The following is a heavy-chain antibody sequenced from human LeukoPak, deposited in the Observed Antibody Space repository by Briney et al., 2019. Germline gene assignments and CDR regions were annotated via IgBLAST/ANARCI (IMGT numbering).Heavy chain of an antibody. J-gene: IGHJ4*02. CDR3: ASVPKDYGDYTITFDY. D-gene: IGHD4-17*01. CDR2: MNPNSGNT. V-gene: IGHV1-8*01. Sequence: ASVKVSCKASGYTFTSYDINWVRQATGQGREWMGWMNPNSGNTGYAQKFQGRVTMTRNTSISTAYMELSSLRSEDTAVYYCASVPKDYGDYTITFDYWGQGTLVTVSS. CDR1: GYTFTSYD.